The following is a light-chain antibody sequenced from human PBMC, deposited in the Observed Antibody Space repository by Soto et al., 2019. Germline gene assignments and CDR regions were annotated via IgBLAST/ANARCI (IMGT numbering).Light chain of an antibody. J-gene: IGLJ2*01. CDR2: DVT. CDR1: SSDVGGYNY. V-gene: IGLV2-11*01. Sequence: QSALTQPASVSGSPGQSITISCTGTSSDVGGYNYVSWYQHHPGKAPKLMIYDVTKRPSGVPDRFSASKSGNTASLTISGLQAEDEADYYCSSYAGTYTSLFGGGTKLTVL. CDR3: SSYAGTYTSL.